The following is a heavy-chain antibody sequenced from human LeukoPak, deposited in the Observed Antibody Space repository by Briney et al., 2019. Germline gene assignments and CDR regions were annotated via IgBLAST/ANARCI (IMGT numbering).Heavy chain of an antibody. Sequence: PSETLSLTCAVYGGSFSGYYWSWICQPPGKGLEWIGEINHSGSTNYNPSLKRRVTISVDTSKNQFSLKLSSVTAADTAVYYCARAVRITMVRGVLGWFDPWGQGTLVTVSS. CDR2: INHSGST. V-gene: IGHV4-34*01. D-gene: IGHD3-10*01. CDR1: GGSFSGYY. J-gene: IGHJ5*02. CDR3: ARAVRITMVRGVLGWFDP.